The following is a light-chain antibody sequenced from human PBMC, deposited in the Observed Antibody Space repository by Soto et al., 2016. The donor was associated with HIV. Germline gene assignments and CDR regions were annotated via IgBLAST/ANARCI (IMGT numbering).Light chain of an antibody. CDR1: QDINNY. CDR3: QQYNTYSPWT. Sequence: DIQMTQSPSSLSASVGDTVTITCRASQDINNYLAWFQQKPGKAPKSLIYGASTLQSGVSSKFSGSRSGTDFTLTISSLQPEDFATYFCQQYNTYSPWTFGQGTKVEIK. V-gene: IGKV1-16*02. J-gene: IGKJ1*01. CDR2: GAS.